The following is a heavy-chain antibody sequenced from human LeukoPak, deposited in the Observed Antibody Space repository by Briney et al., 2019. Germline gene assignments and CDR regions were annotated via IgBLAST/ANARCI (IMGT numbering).Heavy chain of an antibody. Sequence: GSSVKVSCKASEGIFSSYAISWVRQAPGQGLEWMGRIISILGIANYAQKFQGRVTITADKSTSTAYMDLSSLRSEDTAVYYCARDLPPYYFDYWGQGTLVTVSS. CDR2: IISILGIA. CDR3: ARDLPPYYFDY. V-gene: IGHV1-69*04. J-gene: IGHJ4*02. CDR1: EGIFSSYA.